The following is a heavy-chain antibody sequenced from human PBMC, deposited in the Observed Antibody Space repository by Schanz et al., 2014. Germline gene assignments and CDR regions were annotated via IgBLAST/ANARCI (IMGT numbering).Heavy chain of an antibody. CDR2: IYHSGSP. D-gene: IGHD1-26*01. Sequence: QVPLQESGPGLVKPSETLSLTCTVSGASISFYDWNWIRQSPGKGLEWIGYIYHSGSPIYNPSLQSRVTISINPPKTHFPLKRDPGTAADTAMYFCARQGDVYRLDYWGQGTLVTVTS. J-gene: IGHJ4*02. CDR3: ARQGDVYRLDY. CDR1: GASISFYD. V-gene: IGHV4-59*08.